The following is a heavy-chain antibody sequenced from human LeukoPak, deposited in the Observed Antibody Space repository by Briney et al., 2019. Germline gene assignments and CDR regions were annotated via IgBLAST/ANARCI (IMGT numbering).Heavy chain of an antibody. V-gene: IGHV3-11*01. J-gene: IGHJ6*03. CDR3: ARLSSDYSKKNYYYYYMDV. D-gene: IGHD4-11*01. CDR1: GFTFSYYY. CDR2: ISSSGSTI. Sequence: GGSLRLSCAASGFTFSYYYMSWIRQAPGKGLERASYISSSGSTIYYADSVKGRFTISRDNAKSSLYLQMNSLRAEDTAVYYCARLSSDYSKKNYYYYYMDVWGKGTTVTVSS.